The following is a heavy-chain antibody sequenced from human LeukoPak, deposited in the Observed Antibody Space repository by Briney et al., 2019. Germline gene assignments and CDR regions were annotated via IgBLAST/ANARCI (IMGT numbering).Heavy chain of an antibody. D-gene: IGHD4-23*01. CDR3: ARAPGYGGNSDY. J-gene: IGHJ4*02. V-gene: IGHV1-46*01. CDR2: INPGGDST. CDR1: GYTFTRYY. Sequence: ASVKVSCKASGYTFTRYYIHWVRQAPGQGLEWMGTINPGGDSTSYAQKFQGRVTMTRDTSTSTVYMELSSLTSEDTAVYYCARAPGYGGNSDYWGQGTLVTVSS.